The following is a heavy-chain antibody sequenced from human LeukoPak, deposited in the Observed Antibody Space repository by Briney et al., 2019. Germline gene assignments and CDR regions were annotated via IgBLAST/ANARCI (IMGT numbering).Heavy chain of an antibody. J-gene: IGHJ6*03. CDR1: GYTFTSYG. CDR3: ARDLYDFWSGYYSRHYYYYMDV. D-gene: IGHD3-3*01. Sequence: GASVKVSCKASGYTFTSYGISWVRQAPGQGLEWMGWISAYNGNTTYAQKPQDSVTMTTDTSTSTAYMELRSLRSDDTAVYYCARDLYDFWSGYYSRHYYYYMDVWGKGTTVTVSS. CDR2: ISAYNGNT. V-gene: IGHV1-18*01.